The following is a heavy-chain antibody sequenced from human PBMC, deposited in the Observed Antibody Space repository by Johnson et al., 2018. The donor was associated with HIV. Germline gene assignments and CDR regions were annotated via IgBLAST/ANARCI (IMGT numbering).Heavy chain of an antibody. Sequence: VQLVESGGGLVQPGGSLRLSCAASGFTFSNSDMNWVHQAPGKGLEWVSGVSWNVSRAHDADSVKGRFTISRDNAKNSLYLQMNSLRAEDTAFSYCARDKCGVPSGTFDIWCQGTMVSVSS. CDR1: GFTFSNSD. J-gene: IGHJ3*02. CDR2: VSWNVSRA. D-gene: IGHD3-10*01. V-gene: IGHV3-35*01. CDR3: ARDKCGVPSGTFDI.